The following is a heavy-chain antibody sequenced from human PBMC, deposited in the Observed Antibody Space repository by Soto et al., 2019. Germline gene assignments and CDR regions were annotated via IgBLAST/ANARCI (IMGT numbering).Heavy chain of an antibody. D-gene: IGHD6-19*01. J-gene: IGHJ4*02. CDR3: AREPTRGWTRGLYYFDQ. Sequence: EVQLVESGGGLVKPGGSLILSCAASGFTFNNYAMSWVRQSPEKGLEWVASITSTSMYIYSSDSMKGRFIISRDNDKNSLYLQMNTRTAEDTAVYYCAREPTRGWTRGLYYFDQWGQETLVTVSS. CDR1: GFTFNNYA. CDR2: ITSTSMYI. V-gene: IGHV3-21*02.